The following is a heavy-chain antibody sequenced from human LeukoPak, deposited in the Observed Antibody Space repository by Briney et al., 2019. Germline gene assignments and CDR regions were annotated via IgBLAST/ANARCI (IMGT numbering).Heavy chain of an antibody. D-gene: IGHD3-10*01. Sequence: GGSLRLSCEASGFSFSSYWMSWVRQAPGKGLEWVSYISSSGSTIYYADAVKGRFTISRDNAKNSLYLQMNSLRAEDTAVYYCAKDTVRGGNGAFDIWGEGTMVTVSS. CDR2: ISSSGSTI. J-gene: IGHJ3*02. V-gene: IGHV3-48*03. CDR1: GFSFSSYW. CDR3: AKDTVRGGNGAFDI.